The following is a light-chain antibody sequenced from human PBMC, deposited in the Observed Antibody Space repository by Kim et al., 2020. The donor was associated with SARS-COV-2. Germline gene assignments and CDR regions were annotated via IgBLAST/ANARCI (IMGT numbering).Light chain of an antibody. CDR3: NSRDSNGNHLV. CDR1: SLRNYF. Sequence: AWGQTVRITCQGDSLRNYFASWYQQRPGQAPILVIYGKNSRPSGIPDRFSGSSSGSTASLTITVAQAEDEADYYCNSRDSNGNHLVFGGGTQLIVL. J-gene: IGLJ2*01. V-gene: IGLV3-19*01. CDR2: GKN.